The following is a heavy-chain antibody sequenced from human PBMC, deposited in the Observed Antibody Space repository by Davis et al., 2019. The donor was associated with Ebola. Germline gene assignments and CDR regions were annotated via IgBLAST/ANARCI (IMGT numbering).Heavy chain of an antibody. CDR3: ARDLPEVTTVITYYYYGMDV. CDR1: GYSFTSYA. Sequence: AASVKVSCKASGYSFTSYAMNWVRQAPGQGLEWMGWINTNTGNPTYAQGFTGRFVFSVDTSVSTAYLQITSLKAEDTAVYYCARDLPEVTTVITYYYYGMDVWGKGTTVTVSS. V-gene: IGHV7-4-1*02. D-gene: IGHD4-17*01. J-gene: IGHJ6*04. CDR2: INTNTGNP.